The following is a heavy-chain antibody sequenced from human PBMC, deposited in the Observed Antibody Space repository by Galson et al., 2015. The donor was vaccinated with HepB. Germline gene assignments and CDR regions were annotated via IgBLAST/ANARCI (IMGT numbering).Heavy chain of an antibody. CDR3: VRGAYTSGWLYYFDY. Sequence: SLRLSCAASGFTFSDYWMHWVRQAPGKGLVWVSRIDSDGSSTSYADSVKGRFTISRDNAKNTLYLQMNSLRAEDTAVYYCVRGAYTSGWLYYFDYWGQGTLVTVSS. CDR1: GFTFSDYW. CDR2: IDSDGSST. J-gene: IGHJ4*02. V-gene: IGHV3-74*01. D-gene: IGHD6-19*01.